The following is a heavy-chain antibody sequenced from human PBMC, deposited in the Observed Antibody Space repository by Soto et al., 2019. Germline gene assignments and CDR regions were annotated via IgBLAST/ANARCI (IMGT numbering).Heavy chain of an antibody. V-gene: IGHV4-61*01. CDR3: AKGDGDYDWFDP. Sequence: QVQLQESGPGLVKPSETLSLTCTVSGGSVSSGSYFWTWIRQPPGKGLEWIGYIYYSGSTNYSPSLQSRXXIXVXXSKNQFSLKLSSVTAADTAIYFCAKGDGDYDWFDPWGQGTLVTVSS. CDR1: GGSVSSGSYF. J-gene: IGHJ5*02. CDR2: IYYSGST. D-gene: IGHD4-17*01.